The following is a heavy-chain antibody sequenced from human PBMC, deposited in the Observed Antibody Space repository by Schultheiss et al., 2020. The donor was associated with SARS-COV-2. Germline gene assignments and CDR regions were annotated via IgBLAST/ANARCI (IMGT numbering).Heavy chain of an antibody. CDR2: INHSGST. Sequence: SETLSLTCAVYGGSFSGYYWTWIRQPPGKGLEWIGEINHSGSTNYNPSLKSRVTISVDTSKNQFSLKLSSVTAADTAVYYCARVEPNYFDYWGQGTLVTVSS. V-gene: IGHV4-34*01. J-gene: IGHJ4*02. CDR1: GGSFSGYY. CDR3: ARVEPNYFDY.